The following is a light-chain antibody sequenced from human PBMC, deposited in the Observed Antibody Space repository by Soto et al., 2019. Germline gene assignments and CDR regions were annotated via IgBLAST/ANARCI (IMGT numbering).Light chain of an antibody. CDR1: QSINTY. J-gene: IGKJ3*01. CDR2: SSS. CDR3: QQSYSTRFT. V-gene: IGKV1-39*01. Sequence: FQMTHSPSSLSASVGDRVTITCRASQSINTYLNWYQFKPGKAPKLLIFSSSNLQTGVPSRFSGSGSGTHFTLPITRLQPEDSATYYCQQSYSTRFTFGPGTQVEI.